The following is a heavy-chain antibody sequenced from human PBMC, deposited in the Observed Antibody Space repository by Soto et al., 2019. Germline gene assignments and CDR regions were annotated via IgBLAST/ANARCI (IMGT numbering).Heavy chain of an antibody. Sequence: SGGSLRLSCAASGFTFSSYEMNWVRHAPGKGLEWVSYISSSGSTIYYADSVKGRFTISRDNAKNSLYLQMNSLRAEDTAVYYCARDLYDSYKAYGMDVWGQGTTVTVSS. J-gene: IGHJ6*02. CDR2: ISSSGSTI. D-gene: IGHD5-12*01. CDR1: GFTFSSYE. V-gene: IGHV3-48*03. CDR3: ARDLYDSYKAYGMDV.